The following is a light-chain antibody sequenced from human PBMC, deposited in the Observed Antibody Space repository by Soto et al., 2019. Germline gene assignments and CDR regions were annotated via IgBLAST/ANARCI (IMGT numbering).Light chain of an antibody. J-gene: IGLJ1*01. CDR1: SGHSSYA. CDR3: HTWGTGIHYV. V-gene: IGLV4-69*01. CDR2: LNSDGSH. Sequence: QLVLTQSPSASASLGASVKLTCTLSSGHSSYAIAWHQQQPEKGPRYLMKLNSDGSHSKGDGIPDRFSGSSSGAARYLTISSLQSEDDADYYCHTWGTGIHYVFGTGTKLTVL.